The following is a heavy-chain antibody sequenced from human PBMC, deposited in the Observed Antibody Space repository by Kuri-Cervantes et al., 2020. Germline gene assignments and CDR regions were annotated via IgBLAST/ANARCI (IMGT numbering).Heavy chain of an antibody. V-gene: IGHV1-18*01. CDR2: ISAYNGNT. CDR3: ARGVRGYSYGPNWFDP. D-gene: IGHD5-18*01. J-gene: IGHJ5*02. Sequence: ASVKVSCKASGYTFTSYGISWVRQAPGQGLEWMGWISAYNGNTNYAQKLQGRVTMTTDTSTSTAYMELRSLRSDDTAVYYCARGVRGYSYGPNWFDPWGQGTLVTVSS. CDR1: GYTFTSYG.